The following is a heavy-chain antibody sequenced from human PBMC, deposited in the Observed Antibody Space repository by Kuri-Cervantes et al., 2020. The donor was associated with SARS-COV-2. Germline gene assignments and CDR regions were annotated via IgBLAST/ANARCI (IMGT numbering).Heavy chain of an antibody. CDR2: ISAYNGNT. CDR1: GYTFTSYG. D-gene: IGHD1-7*01. V-gene: IGHV1-18*01. J-gene: IGHJ5*02. Sequence: ASVKVSCKASGYTFTSYGISWVRQAPGQGLEWMGWISAYNGNTNYAQKLQGRVTITTDESTSTAYMELSRLRSDDTAVYYCARDRSPITGTTFYWFDPWGQGTLVTVSS. CDR3: ARDRSPITGTTFYWFDP.